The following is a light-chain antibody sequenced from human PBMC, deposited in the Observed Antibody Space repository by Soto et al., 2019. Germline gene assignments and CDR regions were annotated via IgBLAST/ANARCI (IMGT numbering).Light chain of an antibody. V-gene: IGKV3-15*01. J-gene: IGKJ3*01. CDR2: GAS. CDR1: QSVSNN. Sequence: EIVMTQSPATLSVSPGERATLSCRASQSVSNNLAWYQQKPGQAPMLLIYGASTRATGIQARFSGRGSGTEFTLTISSLQSEDFAVYYCQQYNNWPPIFTFGPGTKVDIK. CDR3: QQYNNWPPIFT.